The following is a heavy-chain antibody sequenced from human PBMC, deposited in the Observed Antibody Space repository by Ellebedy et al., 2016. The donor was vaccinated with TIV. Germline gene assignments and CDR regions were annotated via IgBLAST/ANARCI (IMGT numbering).Heavy chain of an antibody. D-gene: IGHD5-24*01. CDR2: SRGTGANT. CDR3: VRDGYNNIPFDC. V-gene: IGHV3-23*01. CDR1: GFTLHTYA. J-gene: IGHJ4*02. Sequence: GESLKISCAASGFTLHTYAMNWVRQAPRKGLEWVAASRGTGANTYHADSVKGRFTISRDNSKNILFLQMNSLRVEDTAVYYWVRDGYNNIPFDCWGQGTLVTVSS.